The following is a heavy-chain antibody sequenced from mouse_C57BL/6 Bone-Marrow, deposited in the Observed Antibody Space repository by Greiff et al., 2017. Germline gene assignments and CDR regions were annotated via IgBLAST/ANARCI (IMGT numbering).Heavy chain of an antibody. V-gene: IGHV14-4*01. Sequence: EVQLQQSGAELVRPGASVKLSCTASGFNIKDDYMHWVKQRPEQGLEWIGWIDPENGDTEYASKFQGKATITAYTSSNTAYLQLSSLTSADTAVYYCTSTTVVATPYYFDYWGQGTTLTVSS. CDR1: GFNIKDDY. CDR3: TSTTVVATPYYFDY. CDR2: IDPENGDT. D-gene: IGHD1-1*01. J-gene: IGHJ2*01.